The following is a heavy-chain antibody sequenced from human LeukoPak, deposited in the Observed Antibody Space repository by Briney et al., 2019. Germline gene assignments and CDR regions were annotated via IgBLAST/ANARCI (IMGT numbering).Heavy chain of an antibody. Sequence: SETLSLTCTVSGGSISSYYWSWIRQPPGKGLEWIGYIYYSGSTNYNPSLKSRVTISVDTSKNQFSLKLSSVTAADTAVYYCATGTPHAYYYYGMDVWGQGTTVTVSS. CDR2: IYYSGST. J-gene: IGHJ6*02. V-gene: IGHV4-59*08. CDR1: GGSISSYY. D-gene: IGHD1-26*01. CDR3: ATGTPHAYYYYGMDV.